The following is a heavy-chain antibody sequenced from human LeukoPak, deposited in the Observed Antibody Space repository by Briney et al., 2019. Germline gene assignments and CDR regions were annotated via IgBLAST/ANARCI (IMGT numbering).Heavy chain of an antibody. CDR2: ITAGGGVI. J-gene: IGHJ4*02. Sequence: GGSLRLSCEASGFSFSSNAMSWVRQAPGKGLEWVSAITAGGGVIYYADPVKGRFTISRDNAKSTLYLQMHSLRAEATAVYYCAKDEGQQQLEYYFDYWGQGTLVTVSS. CDR1: GFSFSSNA. V-gene: IGHV3-23*01. D-gene: IGHD6-13*01. CDR3: AKDEGQQQLEYYFDY.